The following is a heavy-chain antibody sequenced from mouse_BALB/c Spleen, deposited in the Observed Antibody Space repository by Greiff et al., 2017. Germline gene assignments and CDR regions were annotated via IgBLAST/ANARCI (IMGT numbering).Heavy chain of an antibody. CDR1: GFTFSSYA. CDR3: ARQDYVPSFDY. Sequence: EVQRVESGGGLVKPGGSLKLSCAASGFTFSSYAMSWVRQTPEKRLEWVATISSGGSYTYYPDSVKGRFTISRDNAKNTLYLQMSSLRSEDTAMYYCARQDYVPSFDYWGQGTTLTVAS. D-gene: IGHD2-4*01. V-gene: IGHV5-9-3*01. J-gene: IGHJ2*01. CDR2: ISSGGSYT.